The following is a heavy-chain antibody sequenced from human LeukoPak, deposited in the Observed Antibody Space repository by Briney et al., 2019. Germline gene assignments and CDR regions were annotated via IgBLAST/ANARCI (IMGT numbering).Heavy chain of an antibody. CDR3: ASDPRDGGQNV. D-gene: IGHD5-24*01. CDR2: ISYSGDNK. V-gene: IGHV3-30*04. J-gene: IGHJ6*04. CDR1: GFNLTNYA. Sequence: PGGSLRLSCAASGFNLTNYAMHWVRQAPGKGLGWVTLISYSGDNKYYADSVKGRFTFSRDKSKNTLYLQMNSLRPEDSAVYYCASDPRDGGQNVWGKGTTVTVSS.